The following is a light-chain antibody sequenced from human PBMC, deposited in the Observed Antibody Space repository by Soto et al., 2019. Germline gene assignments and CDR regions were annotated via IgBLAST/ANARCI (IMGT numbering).Light chain of an antibody. J-gene: IGLJ2*01. CDR1: NIGSKS. V-gene: IGLV3-21*04. CDR3: QVWDSSSDHVV. CDR2: YDS. Sequence: SYELTQPPSVSVAPGKTARITCGGNNIGSKSVHWYQQKPGQAAVLVIYYDSDRPSGIPERFSGSNSGNTATLTISRVEAGDEAAYYCQVWDSSSDHVVFGGGTKLTVL.